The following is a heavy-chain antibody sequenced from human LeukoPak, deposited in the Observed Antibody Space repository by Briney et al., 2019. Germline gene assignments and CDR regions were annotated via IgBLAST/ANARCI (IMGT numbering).Heavy chain of an antibody. CDR2: NSYSGTT. Sequence: SETLSLTCTVSSGSITSSSYYWGWIRQPPGKGLEWIGSNSYSGTTSYTPSLKSRVTISVDTSKKQFSLKLSSVTAAATAVYYCARVDIGSGSYYRYYYYMDVWGKGTTVTVSS. CDR3: ARVDIGSGSYYRYYYYMDV. V-gene: IGHV4-39*07. J-gene: IGHJ6*03. D-gene: IGHD3-10*01. CDR1: SGSITSSSYY.